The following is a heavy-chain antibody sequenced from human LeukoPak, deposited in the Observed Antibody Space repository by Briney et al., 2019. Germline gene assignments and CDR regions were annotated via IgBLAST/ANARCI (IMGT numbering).Heavy chain of an antibody. V-gene: IGHV3-23*01. J-gene: IGHJ4*02. CDR2: ISGGAGST. Sequence: PGGSLRLSCAASGFTFSSYAMSWVRQAPGKGLEWVSAISGGAGSTYYADSVKGRFTISRDNSKNTLYLQMNSLRAEDTAVYYCAKDLGAVAATFDYWGQGTLVTVSS. CDR1: GFTFSSYA. CDR3: AKDLGAVAATFDY. D-gene: IGHD6-19*01.